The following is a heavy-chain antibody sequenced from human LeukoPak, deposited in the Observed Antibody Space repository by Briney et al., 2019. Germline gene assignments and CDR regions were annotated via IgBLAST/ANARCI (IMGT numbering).Heavy chain of an antibody. CDR2: ITPNSGGT. Sequence: ASVKLSCKASGYTFTGYYMHWVRQAPGQGLEWMGWITPNSGGTNYAQKYQGRVTMTRDTPLTTAYMELSRLRSDDTAVYYCARDRSGSYEVDYWGQGTLVTVSS. J-gene: IGHJ4*02. CDR3: ARDRSGSYEVDY. CDR1: GYTFTGYY. V-gene: IGHV1-2*02. D-gene: IGHD1-26*01.